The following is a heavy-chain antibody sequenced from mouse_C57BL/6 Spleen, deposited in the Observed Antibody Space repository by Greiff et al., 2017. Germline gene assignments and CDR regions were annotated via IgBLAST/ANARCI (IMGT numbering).Heavy chain of an antibody. CDR2: IDPNSGGT. J-gene: IGHJ4*01. V-gene: IGHV1-72*01. D-gene: IGHD2-4*01. CDR3: ARSRYDYEDAMDY. CDR1: GYTFTSYW. Sequence: QVQLQQPGAELVKPGASVKLSCKASGYTFTSYWMHWVKQRPGRGLEWIGRIDPNSGGTKYNEKFKSKATLTVDKPSSTASVQLSSLTSEDSAVYYCARSRYDYEDAMDYWGQGTSVTVSS.